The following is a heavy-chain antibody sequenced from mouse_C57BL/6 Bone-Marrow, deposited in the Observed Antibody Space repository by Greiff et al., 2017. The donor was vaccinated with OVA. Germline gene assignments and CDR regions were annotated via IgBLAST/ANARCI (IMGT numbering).Heavy chain of an antibody. CDR1: GYAFTNYL. CDR2: INPGSGGT. Sequence: QVQLQQSGAELVRPGTSVKVSCKASGYAFTNYLIEWVKQRPGQGLEWIGVINPGSGGTNYNEKFKGKATLTADKSSSTAYMQLSSLTSEDSSVYICAISPAYWGPGTSVTVSS. J-gene: IGHJ4*01. CDR3: AISPAY. V-gene: IGHV1-54*01.